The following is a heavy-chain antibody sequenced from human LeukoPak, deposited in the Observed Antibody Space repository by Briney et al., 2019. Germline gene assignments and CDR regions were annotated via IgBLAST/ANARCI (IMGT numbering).Heavy chain of an antibody. J-gene: IGHJ4*02. Sequence: GGSLRLSCAASGFTFSSYSMNWVRQAPGVGLEWVSSISSNSIYIYYADAVKGRFTISRDNAKNSLYLQMTSLRTEDTAVYYCARDVSRISDYWGQGTLVTVSS. CDR2: ISSNSIYI. D-gene: IGHD2-15*01. V-gene: IGHV3-21*01. CDR1: GFTFSSYS. CDR3: ARDVSRISDY.